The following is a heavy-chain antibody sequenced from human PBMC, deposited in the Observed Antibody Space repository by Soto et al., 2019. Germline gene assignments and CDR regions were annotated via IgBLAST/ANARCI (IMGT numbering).Heavy chain of an antibody. CDR2: IIPIFGTA. Sequence: ASVKVSCKASGGTFSSYAISWVRQAPGQGLEWMGGIIPIFGTANYAQKFQGRVTITADKSTSTAYMELSSLRSEDTAACYCARVMSIKNAFDIWGQGTMVTVSS. CDR3: ARVMSIKNAFDI. J-gene: IGHJ3*02. V-gene: IGHV1-69*06. D-gene: IGHD6-6*01. CDR1: GGTFSSYA.